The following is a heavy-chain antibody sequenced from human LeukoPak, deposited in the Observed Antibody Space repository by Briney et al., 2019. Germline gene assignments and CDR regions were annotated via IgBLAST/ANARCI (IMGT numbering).Heavy chain of an antibody. Sequence: GGSLRLSCAASGFTFSSYAMTWVRQAPGKGLEWVSLISAIGGNTYYADSVKGRFTISRDNSKNTLSLQMDSLRAEDTAVYYCARPRYYDSSGYYFDIWGQGTMVTVSS. V-gene: IGHV3-23*01. CDR3: ARPRYYDSSGYYFDI. J-gene: IGHJ3*02. CDR1: GFTFSSYA. D-gene: IGHD3-22*01. CDR2: ISAIGGNT.